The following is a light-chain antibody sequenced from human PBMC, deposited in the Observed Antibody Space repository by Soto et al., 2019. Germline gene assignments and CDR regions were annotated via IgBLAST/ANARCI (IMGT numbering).Light chain of an antibody. CDR1: SSDVGAYNY. Sequence: QSALTQPPSASGSPGQSVTISCTGTSSDVGAYNYVSWYQQHPGKAPKLMIYEVIKRPSGVPDRFSGSKSGNTASLTVSGLQADDEADYYCSSYAGSNNFVFGTGTKVTVL. CDR3: SSYAGSNNFV. V-gene: IGLV2-8*01. CDR2: EVI. J-gene: IGLJ1*01.